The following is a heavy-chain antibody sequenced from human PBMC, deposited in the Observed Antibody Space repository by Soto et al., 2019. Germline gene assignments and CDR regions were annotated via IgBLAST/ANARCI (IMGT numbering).Heavy chain of an antibody. Sequence: SETLSLTCAVYGGSFSGYYWGWIRQPPGKGLEWIGEINHSGSTNYNPSLKSRVTISVDTSKNQFSLKLSSVTAAGTAVYYCARGSYGITIFGVVIRPGNWFDPWGQGTLVTVSS. CDR3: ARGSYGITIFGVVIRPGNWFDP. D-gene: IGHD3-3*01. CDR1: GGSFSGYY. CDR2: INHSGST. V-gene: IGHV4-34*01. J-gene: IGHJ5*02.